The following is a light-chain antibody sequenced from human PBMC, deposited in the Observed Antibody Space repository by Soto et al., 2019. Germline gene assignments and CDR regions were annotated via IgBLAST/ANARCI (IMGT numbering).Light chain of an antibody. CDR3: SSYAGFNSVV. J-gene: IGLJ2*01. V-gene: IGLV2-8*01. CDR1: SSDVGSYKS. CDR2: EVT. Sequence: QSALTQPPSASGSPGQSVTISCSGASSDVGSYKSVSWYQHHPGEAPKLMIYEVTERPSGVPDRFSGSKSGNTASLIISGLQAEDEGDYYCSSYAGFNSVVFGGGTTLTVL.